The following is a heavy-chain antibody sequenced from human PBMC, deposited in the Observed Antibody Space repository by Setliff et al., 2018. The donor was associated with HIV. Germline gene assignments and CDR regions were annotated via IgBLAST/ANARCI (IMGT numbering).Heavy chain of an antibody. Sequence: ASVKVSCKASGYSFATYIMTWLRQTPGQGLEWMGWISGYNGNTNYAQKLQDRVTMTTDTSAATAYLELRSLRSDDPAVYYCARARRKYHYYGMDVWGQGTTVTVSS. CDR3: ARARRKYHYYGMDV. CDR1: GYSFATYI. V-gene: IGHV1-18*01. J-gene: IGHJ6*02. CDR2: ISGYNGNT.